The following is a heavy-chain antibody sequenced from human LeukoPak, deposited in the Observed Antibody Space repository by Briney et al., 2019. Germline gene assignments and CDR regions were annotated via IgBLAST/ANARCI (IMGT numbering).Heavy chain of an antibody. D-gene: IGHD3-10*01. CDR1: GFTFSSYG. V-gene: IGHV3-33*01. CDR3: ARDPQGFGELLPDY. J-gene: IGHJ4*02. Sequence: GGSLRLSCAASGFTFSSYGMHWVRQAQGKGLEWVAVIWYDGSNKYYADSVKGRFTISRDNSKNTLYLQMNSLRAEDTAVYYCARDPQGFGELLPDYWGQGTLVTVSS. CDR2: IWYDGSNK.